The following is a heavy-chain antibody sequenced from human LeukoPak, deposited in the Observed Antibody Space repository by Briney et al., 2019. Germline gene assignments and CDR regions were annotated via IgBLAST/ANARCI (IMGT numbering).Heavy chain of an antibody. J-gene: IGHJ4*02. CDR2: ISGTGVTT. CDR3: AKDKRFGDLDDY. D-gene: IGHD3-10*01. CDR1: GFILNNYA. V-gene: IGHV3-23*01. Sequence: GGSLSLSCAASGFILNNYAMSWVRQAPGKGLEWVSSISGTGVTTYYADSVKGRFAISRDNSKNTLYLQMTSLRAEDTAVYYCAKDKRFGDLDDYRGQGTLVSVSS.